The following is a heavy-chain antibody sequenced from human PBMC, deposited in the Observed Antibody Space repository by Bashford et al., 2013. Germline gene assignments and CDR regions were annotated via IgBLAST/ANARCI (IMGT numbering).Heavy chain of an antibody. V-gene: IGHV1-69*13. D-gene: IGHD3-9*01. CDR3: ARKIGASFDWLSSHYYYYGMDV. Sequence: SVKVSCKASGYTFTAYYVHWMRQAPGQGLEWMGGIIPIFGTANYAQKFQGRVTITADESTSTAYMELSSLRSEDTAVYYCARKIGASFDWLSSHYYYYGMDVWGQGTTVTVSS. CDR2: IIPIFGTA. CDR1: GYTFTAYY. J-gene: IGHJ6*02.